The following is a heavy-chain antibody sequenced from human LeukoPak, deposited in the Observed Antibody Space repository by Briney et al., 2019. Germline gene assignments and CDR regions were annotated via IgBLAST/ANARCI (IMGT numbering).Heavy chain of an antibody. CDR2: ISGDGDSA. Sequence: PGGSLRLSCAASGFTVSNNYMSWVRQAPGKGLEWVSGISGDGDSAYYADSVKGRFTVSRDISKNTLYLQMSSLRAEDTAVYYCLLAARDYWGQGTLVTVSS. D-gene: IGHD6-25*01. CDR1: GFTVSNNY. CDR3: LLAARDY. J-gene: IGHJ4*02. V-gene: IGHV3-23*01.